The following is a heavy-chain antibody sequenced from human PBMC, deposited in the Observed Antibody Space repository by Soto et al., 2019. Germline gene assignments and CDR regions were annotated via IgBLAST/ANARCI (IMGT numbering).Heavy chain of an antibody. J-gene: IGHJ6*02. CDR2: INPNSGGT. D-gene: IGHD3-22*01. CDR3: AGGXHRGSGYYPYYYYGMDV. Sequence: ASVKVSCKASGYTFTGYHMHWVRQAPGQGLEWMGWINPNSGGTNYAQKFQGRVTMTRDTSISTAYMELSRLRSDDTAVYYCAGGXHRGSGYYPYYYYGMDVWGQGTTVTVSS. CDR1: GYTFTGYH. V-gene: IGHV1-2*02.